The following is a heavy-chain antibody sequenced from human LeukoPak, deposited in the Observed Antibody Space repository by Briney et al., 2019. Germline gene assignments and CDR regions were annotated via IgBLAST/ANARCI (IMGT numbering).Heavy chain of an antibody. CDR3: ARDSYGMDL. CDR1: GFIFRNFG. Sequence: GGSLRLSCAASGFIFRNFGLHWVRQTPGKGLEWVAIISYDENNKFYAGSVKGRFTISRDNSQNTLHLLMNNLRVEDTAVYFCARDSYGMDLWGQGTTVTVSS. V-gene: IGHV3-30*03. J-gene: IGHJ6*02. CDR2: ISYDENNK.